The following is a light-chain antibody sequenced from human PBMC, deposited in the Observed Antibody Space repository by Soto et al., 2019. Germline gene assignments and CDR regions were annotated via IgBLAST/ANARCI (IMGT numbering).Light chain of an antibody. CDR1: SSDVGGYNH. J-gene: IGLJ2*01. CDR2: DVS. Sequence: QAVVTQPASVSGSPGQSITISCTGTSSDVGGYNHVSWYQQHPGKAPKLMIYDVSSRPSGVSNRFSGSKSGNTASLTISGLQADDEADYYCSSYTSSSTLVVFGGGTKLTVL. V-gene: IGLV2-14*01. CDR3: SSYTSSSTLVV.